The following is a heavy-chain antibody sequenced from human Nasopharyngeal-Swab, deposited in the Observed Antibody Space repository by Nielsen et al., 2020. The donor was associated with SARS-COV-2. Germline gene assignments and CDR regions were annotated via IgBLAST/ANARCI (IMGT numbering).Heavy chain of an antibody. V-gene: IGHV5-51*01. CDR2: IYAGDSDT. J-gene: IGHJ6*03. CDR1: GYSFTMYW. D-gene: IGHD5-18*01. Sequence: GESLKISCHGSGYSFTMYWIAWVRQTPGKGLEWMGTIYAGDSDTTYSPSFQGQVTISADKSISTAYLQWSSLKASDTAMYYCARHQVGYSYGSYYYYMDVWGKGTTVTVSS. CDR3: ARHQVGYSYGSYYYYMDV.